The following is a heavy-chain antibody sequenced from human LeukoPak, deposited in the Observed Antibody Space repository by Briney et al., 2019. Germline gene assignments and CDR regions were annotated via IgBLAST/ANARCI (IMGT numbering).Heavy chain of an antibody. J-gene: IGHJ6*03. V-gene: IGHV3-7*01. D-gene: IGHD6-19*01. CDR2: IKQDGSEK. CDR3: AREGSDWNYYYYMDV. CDR1: RFTFSSYW. Sequence: GGSLRLSCAASRFTFSSYWMSWVRQAPGKGLEGVANIKQDGSEKYYVDSVKGRFTISRDNAKNSLYLQMNSLRAEDTAVYYCAREGSDWNYYYYMDVWGKGTTVTISS.